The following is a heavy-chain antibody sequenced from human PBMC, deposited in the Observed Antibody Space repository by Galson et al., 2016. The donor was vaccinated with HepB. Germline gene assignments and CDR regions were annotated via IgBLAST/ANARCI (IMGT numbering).Heavy chain of an antibody. D-gene: IGHD6-13*01. CDR2: ISAYSGNT. CDR3: ARDRDAALDY. V-gene: IGHV1-18*01. Sequence: SVKVSCKASGYTFTTSGISWVRQAPGQGPEWMAWISAYSGNTNYAQKLLDRVTLTKDTSASTVYMELRSLRSDDTAMYYCARDRDAALDYWGQGTLVTVSS. J-gene: IGHJ4*02. CDR1: GYTFTTSG.